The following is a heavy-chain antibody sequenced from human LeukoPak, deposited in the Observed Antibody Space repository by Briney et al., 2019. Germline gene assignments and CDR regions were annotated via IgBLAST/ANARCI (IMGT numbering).Heavy chain of an antibody. CDR1: GFTFSSYA. CDR2: LSGSGGGA. J-gene: IGHJ4*02. D-gene: IGHD6-13*01. V-gene: IGHV3-23*01. CDR3: AKDKGYSSSWLVDF. Sequence: GGFLRLSCAASGFTFSSYAMSWVRQAPGKGLEWVSTLSGSGGGAHYADSVKGRFTISRDNSKSTLYLQMNSLRADDTAVYYCAKDKGYSSSWLVDFWGQGTLVTVSS.